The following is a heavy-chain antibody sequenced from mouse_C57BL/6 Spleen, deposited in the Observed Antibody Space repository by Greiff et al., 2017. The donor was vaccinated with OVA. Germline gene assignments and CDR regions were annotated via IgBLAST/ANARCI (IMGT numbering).Heavy chain of an antibody. CDR3: ARYLTTVEAWFAY. CDR2: INPNNGGT. CDR1: GYTFTDYN. V-gene: IGHV1-22*01. D-gene: IGHD1-1*01. Sequence: VQLQQSGPELVKPGASVKMSCKASGYTFTDYNMHWVKQSHGKSLEWIGYINPNNGGTSYNQKFKGKATLTVNKSSSTAYMELRSLTSEDSAVYYCARYLTTVEAWFAYWGQGTLVTVSA. J-gene: IGHJ3*01.